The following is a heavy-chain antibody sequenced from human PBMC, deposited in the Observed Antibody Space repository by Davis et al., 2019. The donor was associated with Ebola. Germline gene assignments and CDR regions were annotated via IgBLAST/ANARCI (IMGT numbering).Heavy chain of an antibody. CDR2: ISWNSGSI. V-gene: IGHV3-9*01. D-gene: IGHD3-22*01. CDR1: GFTFDDYA. J-gene: IGHJ5*02. Sequence: PGGSLRLSCAASGFTFDDYAMHWVRHAPGKGLEWVSGISWNSGSIGYADSVKGRFTISRDNAKNSLYLQMNSLRAEDTAVYYCARGDSDSSGYLLHPHPFDPWGQGTLVTVSS. CDR3: ARGDSDSSGYLLHPHPFDP.